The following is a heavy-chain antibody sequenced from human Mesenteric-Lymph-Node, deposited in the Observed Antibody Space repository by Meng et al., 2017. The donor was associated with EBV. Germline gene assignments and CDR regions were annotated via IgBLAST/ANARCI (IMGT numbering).Heavy chain of an antibody. V-gene: IGHV4-4*02. D-gene: IGHD1-26*01. CDR1: GGSISTSNW. CDR3: AKDWSVGAGSGSHY. J-gene: IGHJ4*02. CDR2: IYHSGST. Sequence: VQLQEAGPGLVRPLGALSLTCAVSGGSISTSNWWSWVRQPPGKGLEWIVEIYHSGSTNYNPSLKTRVTMSVDKSKNQFSLNLNSVTAADTAVYYCAKDWSVGAGSGSHYWGQGTLVTVSS.